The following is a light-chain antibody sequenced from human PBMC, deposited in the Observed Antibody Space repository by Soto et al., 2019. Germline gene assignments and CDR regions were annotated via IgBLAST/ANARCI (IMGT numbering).Light chain of an antibody. J-gene: IGKJ5*01. CDR1: QSVSTY. V-gene: IGKV3-11*01. CDR2: DAS. CDR3: QQRSSWPPLIT. Sequence: GLTQSPGTLSLSPGERATLSCRASQSVSTYLAWYQQRPGQAPRLLIYDASYRATDIPPRFSGSGSGTDFTLTISSLEPEAFAVYYCQQRSSWPPLITSGQGTRLAIK.